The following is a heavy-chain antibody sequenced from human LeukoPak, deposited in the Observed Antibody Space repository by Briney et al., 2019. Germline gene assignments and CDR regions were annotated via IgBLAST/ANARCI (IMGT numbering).Heavy chain of an antibody. J-gene: IGHJ3*02. Sequence: GGSLRLSCAASGFTFSSYGMHWVRQAPGRGLEWVALIRYDGSNKYYADSVKGRFTISRDNSKNTLYLQMNSLRAEVTAVYYCANVDVVVVPAAMAVRAFDIWGQGTMVTVSS. D-gene: IGHD2-2*01. V-gene: IGHV3-30*02. CDR2: IRYDGSNK. CDR1: GFTFSSYG. CDR3: ANVDVVVVPAAMAVRAFDI.